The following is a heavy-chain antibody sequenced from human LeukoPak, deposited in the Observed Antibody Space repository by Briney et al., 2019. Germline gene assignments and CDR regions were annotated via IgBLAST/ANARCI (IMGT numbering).Heavy chain of an antibody. J-gene: IGHJ5*02. CDR1: GGSISSYY. Sequence: SGTLSLTCTVSGGSISSYYWSWIRQPPGKGLEWIGYIYYSGSTNYNPSLKSRVTISLDTPKNQFSLKLSSVTAADTAVYYCARGSYGDWGWFDPWGQGTLVTVFS. CDR2: IYYSGST. V-gene: IGHV4-59*01. D-gene: IGHD4-17*01. CDR3: ARGSYGDWGWFDP.